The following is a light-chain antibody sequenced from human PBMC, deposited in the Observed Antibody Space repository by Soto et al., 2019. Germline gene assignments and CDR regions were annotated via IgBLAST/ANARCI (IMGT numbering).Light chain of an antibody. CDR1: QSVSSN. V-gene: IGKV3-15*01. Sequence: EIVMTQSPATLSVSQGERATLSCRASQSVSSNLAWYQQKPGQAPRLLIYGASTSATGIPARFSGSGSGTEFTLTISSLQSEDFAVYYCQQYNNWPPMYTFGQGTKLEIK. CDR2: GAS. J-gene: IGKJ2*01. CDR3: QQYNNWPPMYT.